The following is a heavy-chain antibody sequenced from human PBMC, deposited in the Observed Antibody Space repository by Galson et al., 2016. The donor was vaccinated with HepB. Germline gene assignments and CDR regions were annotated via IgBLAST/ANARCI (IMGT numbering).Heavy chain of an antibody. J-gene: IGHJ5*02. CDR2: LYWDDDK. CDR1: GFSLSTSGVG. V-gene: IGHV2-5*02. CDR3: AHRTSVFSDFVGAWFDP. Sequence: PALVKPTQTLTLTCTFHGFSLSTSGVGVGWIRQPPGKALEWLATLYWDDDKRYNPSLQSRLTITKDTSTNQVVLTMTNMDPVDTATYYCAHRTSVFSDFVGAWFDPWGQGTLVTVSS. D-gene: IGHD3/OR15-3a*01.